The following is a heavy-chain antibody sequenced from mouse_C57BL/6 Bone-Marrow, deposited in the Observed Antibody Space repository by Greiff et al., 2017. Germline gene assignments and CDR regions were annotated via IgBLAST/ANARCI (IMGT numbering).Heavy chain of an antibody. CDR3: ARPVDSSGAAWYAD. D-gene: IGHD3-2*02. Sequence: QVQLQQPGAELVKPGASVKLSCKASGYTFTSYWMQWVKQRPGQGLEWIGEIDPSDSFTNYNQKFKGKATLTVDTSSSTAYMQLSSLTSEDSAVDYCARPVDSSGAAWYADWGQGTLVTVSA. CDR2: IDPSDSFT. J-gene: IGHJ3*01. CDR1: GYTFTSYW. V-gene: IGHV1-50*01.